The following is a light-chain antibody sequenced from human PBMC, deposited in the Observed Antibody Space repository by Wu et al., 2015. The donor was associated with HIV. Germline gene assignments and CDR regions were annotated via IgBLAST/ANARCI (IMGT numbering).Light chain of an antibody. J-gene: IGKJ4*01. Sequence: EIVLTQSPATLSLSPGDRATLSCRASQSLSSSLAWYQQRPGQAPRLLIYDASSRATGIPARFSGSGSGTDFTLTISSLEPEDFAVYYCQQRSNWRTFGGGTEVEIK. CDR2: DAS. CDR3: QQRSNWRT. CDR1: QSLSSS. V-gene: IGKV3-11*01.